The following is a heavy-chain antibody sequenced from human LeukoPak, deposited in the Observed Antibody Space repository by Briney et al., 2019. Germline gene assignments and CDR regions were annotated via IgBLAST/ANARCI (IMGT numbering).Heavy chain of an antibody. CDR2: IYSGGST. J-gene: IGHJ6*03. CDR1: GFTVSSNY. CDR3: ARDRNDYGDYYYHYIDV. D-gene: IGHD4-17*01. V-gene: IGHV3-66*02. Sequence: GGSLRLSCAASGFTVSSNYMSWVRQAPGKGLEWVSVIYSGGSTYYADSVRGRFTISRDNSKNTLYLQMNSLRAEDTAVYYCARDRNDYGDYYYHYIDVWGKGTTVTVSS.